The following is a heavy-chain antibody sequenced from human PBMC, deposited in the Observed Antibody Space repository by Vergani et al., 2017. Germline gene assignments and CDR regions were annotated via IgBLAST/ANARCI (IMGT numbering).Heavy chain of an antibody. V-gene: IGHV2-26*01. CDR2: IFSNDEK. CDR3: ARMVTMVRGVSYYGMDV. J-gene: IGHJ6*02. D-gene: IGHD3-10*01. Sequence: QVTLKESGPVLVKPTETLTLTCTVSGFSLSNARMGVSWIRQPPGKALEWLAHIFSNDEKSYSTSLKSRLTISKDTSKSQVVLTMTNMDPVDTATYYCARMVTMVRGVSYYGMDVWGQGTTVTVSS. CDR1: GFSLSNARMG.